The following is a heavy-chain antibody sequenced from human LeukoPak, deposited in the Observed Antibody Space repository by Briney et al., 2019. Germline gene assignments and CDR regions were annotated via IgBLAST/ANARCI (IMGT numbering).Heavy chain of an antibody. CDR3: AKTLRFLEWSPPFFDY. CDR1: GFTFSSYA. V-gene: IGHV3-23*01. Sequence: GGSLRLSCAASGFTFSSYAMSWVRQAPGKGLEWVSAISGSGGSTYYADSVKGRFTISRDNSKNTLYLQMNSLRAEDTAVYYCAKTLRFLEWSPPFFDYWGQGTLVTVSS. J-gene: IGHJ4*02. D-gene: IGHD3-3*01. CDR2: ISGSGGST.